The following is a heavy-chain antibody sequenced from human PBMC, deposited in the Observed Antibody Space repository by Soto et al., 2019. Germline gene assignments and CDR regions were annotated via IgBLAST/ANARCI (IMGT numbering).Heavy chain of an antibody. J-gene: IGHJ3*02. CDR3: ARDFFFCSSGYCRDLPLFPVLCSSEHI. CDR1: GFTLNNYN. V-gene: IGHV3-48*02. D-gene: IGHD2-21*02. CDR2: ITGSSSTI. Sequence: GGSLRLSCAASGFTLNNYNMNWVRQAPGKGLERVTFITGSSSTIYYADSVKGRFTISRDNAQNSLYLQMNSLRDEDTAVYYCARDFFFCSSGYCRDLPLFPVLCSSEHIWG.